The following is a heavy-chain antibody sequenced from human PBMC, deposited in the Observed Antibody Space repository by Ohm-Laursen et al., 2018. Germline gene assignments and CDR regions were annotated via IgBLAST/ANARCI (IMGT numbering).Heavy chain of an antibody. D-gene: IGHD3-22*01. CDR1: SVSISSYY. J-gene: IGHJ5*02. V-gene: IGHV4-39*02. CDR3: AREGGYYDSSGYYIRNWFDP. Sequence: TLSLTCTVSSVSISSYYWGWIRQPPGKGLEWIGSIYYSGSTYYNPSLKSRVTISVDTSKNQFSLRLSSVTAADTAVYYCAREGGYYDSSGYYIRNWFDPWGQGTLVTVSS. CDR2: IYYSGST.